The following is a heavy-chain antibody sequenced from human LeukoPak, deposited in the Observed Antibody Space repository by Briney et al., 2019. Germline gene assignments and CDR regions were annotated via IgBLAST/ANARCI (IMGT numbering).Heavy chain of an antibody. CDR2: IWYDGSNK. D-gene: IGHD2-15*01. CDR1: GFTFSSYG. CDR3: AKDGTLYSL. J-gene: IGHJ4*02. Sequence: PGRSLRLSCTASGFTFSSYGMHWVRQAPGKGLEWVAVIWYDGSNKYYADSVKGRFTISRDNSKNTLYLQMNSLRAEDTAVYYCAKDGTLYSLWGQGTLVTVSS. V-gene: IGHV3-33*06.